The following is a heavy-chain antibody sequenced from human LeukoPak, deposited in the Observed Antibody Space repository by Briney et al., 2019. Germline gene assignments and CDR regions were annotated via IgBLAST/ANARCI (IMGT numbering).Heavy chain of an antibody. J-gene: IGHJ3*02. CDR3: AREMEVRSSNAFDI. D-gene: IGHD3-10*01. CDR1: GDSISSYY. CDR2: IHISETT. Sequence: PSETLSLTCTVSGDSISSYYWSWIRQPAGKGLEWIGRIHISETTNNNPSLKSRVTMSLDTSKNQFSLRLSSVTAADTAVYYCAREMEVRSSNAFDIWGQGTMVTVSS. V-gene: IGHV4-4*07.